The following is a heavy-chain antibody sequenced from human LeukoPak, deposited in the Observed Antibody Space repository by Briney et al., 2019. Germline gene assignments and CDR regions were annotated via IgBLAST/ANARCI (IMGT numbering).Heavy chain of an antibody. J-gene: IGHJ4*02. D-gene: IGHD6-19*01. V-gene: IGHV4-61*05. CDR3: ARVMVAVAGSPFDY. CDR2: IYYSGST. CDR1: GGSISSSSYY. Sequence: SSETLSLTCTVSGGSISSSSYYWGWIRQPPGKGLEWIGYIYYSGSTNYNPSLKSRVTISVDTSKNQFSLKLSSVTAADTAVYYCARVMVAVAGSPFDYWGQGTLVTVSS.